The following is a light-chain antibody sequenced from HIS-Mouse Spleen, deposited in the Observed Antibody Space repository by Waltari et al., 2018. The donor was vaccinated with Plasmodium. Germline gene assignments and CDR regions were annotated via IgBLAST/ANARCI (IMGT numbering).Light chain of an antibody. V-gene: IGKV1-33*01. CDR1: QDISNY. J-gene: IGKJ5*01. CDR2: DAS. Sequence: DIQMTQSTSSLSASVGDSVTITCQASQDISNYFNWYQQKPGKAPKLLIYDASNLETGVPSRFSGSGSGTDFTFTISSLQPEDIATYYCQQYDNPRITFGQGTRLEIK. CDR3: QQYDNPRIT.